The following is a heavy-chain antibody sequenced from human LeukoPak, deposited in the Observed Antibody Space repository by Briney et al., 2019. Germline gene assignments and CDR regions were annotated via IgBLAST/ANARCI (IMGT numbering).Heavy chain of an antibody. CDR1: GYSIRSHYY. CDR3: ARGGLTDSFDS. V-gene: IGHV4-38-2*02. CDR2: FSHSGST. J-gene: IGHJ4*01. Sequence: SETLSLTCTVSGYSIRSHYYWGWIRQPPGKGLEWIGSFSHSGSTYYNPSLNRRVTISVDPSKNQFSLNLNSVLVVDTAVYYCARGGLTDSFDSWGHGTLVTVSS. D-gene: IGHD2-21*02.